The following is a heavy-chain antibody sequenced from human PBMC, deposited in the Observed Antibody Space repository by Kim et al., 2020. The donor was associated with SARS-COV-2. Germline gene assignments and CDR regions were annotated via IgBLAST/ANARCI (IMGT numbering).Heavy chain of an antibody. D-gene: IGHD6-19*01. Sequence: YAKGRFTITSDNAKNSLYLQMSSLGAEDTAVYYCASGAVAATYYYYGMDVWGQGTTVTVSS. V-gene: IGHV3-11*01. J-gene: IGHJ6*02. CDR3: ASGAVAATYYYYGMDV.